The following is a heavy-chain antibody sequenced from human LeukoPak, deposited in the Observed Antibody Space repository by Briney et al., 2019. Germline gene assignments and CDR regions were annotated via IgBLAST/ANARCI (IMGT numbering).Heavy chain of an antibody. CDR1: GGSISSGSYY. CDR2: IYYSGST. D-gene: IGHD3-22*01. Sequence: SETLSLTCSVSGGSISSGSYYWSWIRQPPGKGLEWTGYIYYSGSTNYNPSLKSRVTISGDTSKNQFSLKLSSVTAADTAVYFCARVDYDGSGYNFDYWGQGTLVTVSS. J-gene: IGHJ4*02. V-gene: IGHV4-61*01. CDR3: ARVDYDGSGYNFDY.